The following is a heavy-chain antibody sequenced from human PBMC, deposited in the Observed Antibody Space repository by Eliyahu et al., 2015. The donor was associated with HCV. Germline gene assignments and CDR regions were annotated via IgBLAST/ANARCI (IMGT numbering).Heavy chain of an antibody. D-gene: IGHD3-9*01. CDR2: IWYDGSRQ. J-gene: IGHJ6*02. CDR3: TRDFDTSGFYSIYFYYGVDV. CDR1: GFTFXKXG. Sequence: QVQLVESGGGVVQPGRSLRLXCPASGFTFXKXGMQWVRQAPGKGLEWVALIWYDGSRQYYSDSVKGRFTISRDNSKNTVFLQMDSLRAEDTAVYYCTRDFDTSGFYSIYFYYGVDVWGQGTTVSVSS. V-gene: IGHV3-33*01.